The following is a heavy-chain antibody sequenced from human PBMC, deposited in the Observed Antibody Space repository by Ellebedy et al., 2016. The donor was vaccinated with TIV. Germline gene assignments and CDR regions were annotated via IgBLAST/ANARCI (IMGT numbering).Heavy chain of an antibody. Sequence: GGSLRLSCAASGFTFTNYWISWVRQAPGKGLEWVANIKQDGSEKYYVDSVKGRFTTSRDNAKNSLYLQMNSLRAEDTAVYYCARDLGFALDYWGQGTLVTVSS. CDR2: IKQDGSEK. CDR3: ARDLGFALDY. CDR1: GFTFTNYW. J-gene: IGHJ4*02. V-gene: IGHV3-7*01. D-gene: IGHD3-3*01.